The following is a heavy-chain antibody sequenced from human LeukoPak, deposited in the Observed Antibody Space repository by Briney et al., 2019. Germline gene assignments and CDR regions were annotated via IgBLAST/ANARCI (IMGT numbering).Heavy chain of an antibody. J-gene: IGHJ3*02. CDR1: GFXFSSYA. D-gene: IGHD6-19*01. CDR2: ISGSGGST. Sequence: PGGSLRLSCAASGFXFSSYAISWVRQAPGKGLEWVSVISGSGGSTYYADSVKGRFTISRDNSKNTLYLQMNSLRAEDTAVYYCAKVAVSAWIGYAFDIWGQGTMVTVSS. CDR3: AKVAVSAWIGYAFDI. V-gene: IGHV3-23*01.